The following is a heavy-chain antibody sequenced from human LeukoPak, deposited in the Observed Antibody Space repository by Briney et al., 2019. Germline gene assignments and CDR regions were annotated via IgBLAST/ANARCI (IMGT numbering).Heavy chain of an antibody. CDR1: GGSISNYF. J-gene: IGHJ2*01. CDR3: ARDRANWYFDL. CDR2: IYYSGST. Sequence: PSETPSLTCTVSGGSISNYFWSWIRQPPGKGLEWIGYIYYSGSTNYNTSLKSRVTISVDTSKNQFSPNLSSVTAADTAVYYCARDRANWYFDLWGRGALVTVSS. V-gene: IGHV4-59*01.